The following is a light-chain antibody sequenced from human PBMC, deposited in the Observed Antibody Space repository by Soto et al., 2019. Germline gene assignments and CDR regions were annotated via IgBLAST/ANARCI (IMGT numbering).Light chain of an antibody. CDR3: LTWDSSLSVAV. CDR2: DND. J-gene: IGLJ1*01. Sequence: QSVLTQPPSVPAAPGQKVTISCSGSSSNIGNNYVSWYQHLPGTAPKLLIYDNDKRPSGIPDRFSGSKSGASATLDITGLQTGDEADFYCLTWDSSLSVAVFGTGTKVTVL. V-gene: IGLV1-51*01. CDR1: SSNIGNNY.